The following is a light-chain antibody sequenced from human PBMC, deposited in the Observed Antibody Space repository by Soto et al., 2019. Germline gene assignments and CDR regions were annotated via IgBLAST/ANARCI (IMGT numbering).Light chain of an antibody. V-gene: IGLV2-14*03. J-gene: IGLJ2*01. CDR1: SGDIGSYNR. Sequence: QSALTQPASVSGSPGQSITISCTGTSGDIGSYNRVSWYQQHPGKAPKLLIYGNSNRPSGVPDRFSGSKSGTSASLAITGLQAEDEADYYCQSYDSSLSGSVFGGGTKVTVL. CDR3: QSYDSSLSGSV. CDR2: GNS.